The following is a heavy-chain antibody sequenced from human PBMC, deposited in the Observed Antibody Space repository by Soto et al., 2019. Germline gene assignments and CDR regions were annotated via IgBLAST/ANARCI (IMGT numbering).Heavy chain of an antibody. D-gene: IGHD3-22*01. CDR1: GGTFSSYA. Sequence: SVKVSCKASGGTFSSYAISWVRQAPGQGLEWMGGIIPIFGTANYAQKFQGRVTITADKSTSTAYMELSSLRSEDTAVYYCAREPPYYYDSSGYYPNWFDPWGQGTLVTVSS. CDR2: IIPIFGTA. CDR3: AREPPYYYDSSGYYPNWFDP. V-gene: IGHV1-69*06. J-gene: IGHJ5*02.